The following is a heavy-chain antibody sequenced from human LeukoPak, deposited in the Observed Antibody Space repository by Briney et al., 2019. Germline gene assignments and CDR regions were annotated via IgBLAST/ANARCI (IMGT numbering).Heavy chain of an antibody. V-gene: IGHV3-48*02. D-gene: IGHD5-18*01. Sequence: GGSLRLSCAASGFTFSTYNMNWVRQAPGKGLEWVSYISSGSSTRYYADSVKGRFTISRDNAKNSLYLQMNSLRDEDTAVYYRAREWIQLFDYWGQGTLVTVSS. CDR3: AREWIQLFDY. J-gene: IGHJ4*02. CDR2: ISSGSSTR. CDR1: GFTFSTYN.